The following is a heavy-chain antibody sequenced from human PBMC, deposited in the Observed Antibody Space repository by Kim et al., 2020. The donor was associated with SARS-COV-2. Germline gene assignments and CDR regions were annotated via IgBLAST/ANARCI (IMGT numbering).Heavy chain of an antibody. Sequence: SVKVSCKASGGTFSSYAISWVRQAPGQGLEWMGGIIPIFGTANYAQKFQGRVTITADESTSTAYMELSSLRSEDTAVYYCARDNQRREQWLVPPSFPYYYGMDVWGQGTTVTVSS. CDR2: IIPIFGTA. V-gene: IGHV1-69*13. D-gene: IGHD6-19*01. CDR1: GGTFSSYA. CDR3: ARDNQRREQWLVPPSFPYYYGMDV. J-gene: IGHJ6*02.